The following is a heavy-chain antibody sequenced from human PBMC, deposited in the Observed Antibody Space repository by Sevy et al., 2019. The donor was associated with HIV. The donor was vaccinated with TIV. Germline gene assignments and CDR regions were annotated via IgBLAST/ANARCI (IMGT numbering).Heavy chain of an antibody. D-gene: IGHD2-15*01. CDR3: TTSVPCSGGSCYSYYYYGMDV. CDR1: GFTFSNAW. J-gene: IGHJ6*02. CDR2: IKSKTDGGTT. Sequence: GGSLRLSCAASGFTFSNAWMSWVRQTPGKGLEWVGRIKSKTDGGTTDYAAPVKGRFTISREDSKNTLYLKMNSPKTEDTAVYYCTTSVPCSGGSCYSYYYYGMDVWGQGTTVTVSS. V-gene: IGHV3-15*01.